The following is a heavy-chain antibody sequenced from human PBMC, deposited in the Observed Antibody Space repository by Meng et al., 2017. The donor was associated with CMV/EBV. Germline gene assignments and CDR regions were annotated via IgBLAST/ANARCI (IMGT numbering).Heavy chain of an antibody. D-gene: IGHD4-23*01. CDR1: GGSVSSGRYY. CDR3: ASEIGLRWKLFDY. Sequence: SETLSLTCTVSGGSVSSGRYYWSWIRQPPGKGLEWIGYIYYSGSTNYNPSLKSRVTISVDTSKNQFSLKLSSVTAADTAVYYCASEIGLRWKLFDYWGQGTLVTVSS. CDR2: IYYSGST. J-gene: IGHJ4*02. V-gene: IGHV4-61*01.